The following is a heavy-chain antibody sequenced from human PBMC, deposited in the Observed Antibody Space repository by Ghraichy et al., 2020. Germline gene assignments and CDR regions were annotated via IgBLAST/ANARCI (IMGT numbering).Heavy chain of an antibody. J-gene: IGHJ4*02. Sequence: GESLNISCKGSGYSFTSYWIGWVRQMPGKGLEWMGIIYPGDSDTRYSPSFQGQVTISADKSISTAYLQWSSLKASDTAMYYCASTGGTYSSGLVPLFDYWGQGTLVTVSS. D-gene: IGHD6-19*01. V-gene: IGHV5-51*01. CDR2: IYPGDSDT. CDR3: ASTGGTYSSGLVPLFDY. CDR1: GYSFTSYW.